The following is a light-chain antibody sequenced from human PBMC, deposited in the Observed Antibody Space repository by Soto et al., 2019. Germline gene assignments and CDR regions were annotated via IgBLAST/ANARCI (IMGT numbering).Light chain of an antibody. Sequence: SYELTRPPSVSVAPGQSARLTCGGDNIGSKIVHWYQQRPGQAPVLVVYDDDDRPSGIPERFSGSNSGSTATLTISRVEAGDEADYYCQVWAGSSARVFGGGTKVTVL. V-gene: IGLV3-21*02. CDR3: QVWAGSSARV. CDR2: DDD. J-gene: IGLJ2*01. CDR1: NIGSKI.